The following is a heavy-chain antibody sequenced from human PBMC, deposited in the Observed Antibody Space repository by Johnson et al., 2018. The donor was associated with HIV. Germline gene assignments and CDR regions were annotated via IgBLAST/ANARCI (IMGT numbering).Heavy chain of an antibody. CDR3: AREATGSSYAFDI. Sequence: VQLVESGGGVVQPGRSLRLSCAASGFTFSSNYMSWVRQAPGKGLEWVSVIYSGGSTYYADSVKGRFTISRDNSKNTLYLQMNSLRAEETAVYYCAREATGSSYAFDIWGQGTMVTVSS. CDR2: IYSGGST. CDR1: GFTFSSNY. D-gene: IGHD6-6*01. V-gene: IGHV3-66*02. J-gene: IGHJ3*02.